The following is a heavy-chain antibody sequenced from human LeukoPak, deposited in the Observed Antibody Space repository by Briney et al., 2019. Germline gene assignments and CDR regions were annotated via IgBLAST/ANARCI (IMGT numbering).Heavy chain of an antibody. Sequence: GGSLRLSCAASGFTFSSYEMNWVRQAPGKGLEWVSYISSSGSTIYYADSVKGRFTISRDNAKNSLYLQMNSLRAEDTAVYYCARDPTYYYGSGRLMGYFGYWGQGTLVTVSS. CDR1: GFTFSSYE. D-gene: IGHD3-10*01. CDR2: ISSSGSTI. V-gene: IGHV3-48*03. J-gene: IGHJ4*02. CDR3: ARDPTYYYGSGRLMGYFGY.